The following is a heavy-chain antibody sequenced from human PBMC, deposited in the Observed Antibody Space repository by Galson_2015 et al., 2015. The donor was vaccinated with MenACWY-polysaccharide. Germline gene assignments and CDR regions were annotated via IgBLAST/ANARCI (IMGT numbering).Heavy chain of an antibody. Sequence: SLRLSCAASGFTFSSYRMNWVRQAPGKGLEWVSYISSSSSTIYYADSVKGRFTISRDNAKNSLYLQMNSLRDEDTAVYYCASGGSSTSCSNFDYWGQGTLVTVSS. J-gene: IGHJ4*02. CDR3: ASGGSSTSCSNFDY. V-gene: IGHV3-48*02. CDR2: ISSSSSTI. CDR1: GFTFSSYR. D-gene: IGHD2-2*01.